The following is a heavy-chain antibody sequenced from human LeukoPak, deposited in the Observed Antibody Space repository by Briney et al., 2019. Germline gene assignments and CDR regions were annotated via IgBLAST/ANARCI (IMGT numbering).Heavy chain of an antibody. V-gene: IGHV3-30*02. CDR3: AKTLRFLEWLSPLDY. J-gene: IGHJ4*02. Sequence: PGGSLRLSCAPSGFTFSSYGMHWVRQAPGKGLEWVAFIRYDGSNKYYADSVKGRFTISRDNSKNTLYLQMNSLRAEDTAVYYCAKTLRFLEWLSPLDYWGQGTLVTVSS. D-gene: IGHD3-3*01. CDR2: IRYDGSNK. CDR1: GFTFSSYG.